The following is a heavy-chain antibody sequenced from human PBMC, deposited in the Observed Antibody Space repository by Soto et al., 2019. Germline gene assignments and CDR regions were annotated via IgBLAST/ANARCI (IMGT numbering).Heavy chain of an antibody. CDR3: ASSYDILTGPKPYYFDY. Sequence: QVQLVQSGAEVKKPGSSVKVSCKASGGTFSSYAISWVRQAPGQGLKWMGGIIPIFGTANYAQKFQGRVTITADESTSTAYMELSSLRSEDTAVYYCASSYDILTGPKPYYFDYWGQGTLVTVSS. D-gene: IGHD3-9*01. V-gene: IGHV1-69*01. CDR1: GGTFSSYA. J-gene: IGHJ4*02. CDR2: IIPIFGTA.